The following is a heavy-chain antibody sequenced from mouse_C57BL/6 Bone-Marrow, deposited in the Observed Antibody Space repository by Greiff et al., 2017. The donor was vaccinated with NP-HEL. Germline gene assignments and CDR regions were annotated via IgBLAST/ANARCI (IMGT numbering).Heavy chain of an antibody. D-gene: IGHD4-1*01. CDR1: GYTFTSYW. Sequence: VQLQQSGTVLARPGASVKMSCKTSGYTFTSYWMHWVKQRPGQGLEWIGAIYPGNSDTSYNQKFKGKAKLTAVTSASTAYMELSSLTNEDSAVYYCTRPLTGTNYFDYWGQGTTLTVSS. V-gene: IGHV1-5*01. CDR3: TRPLTGTNYFDY. J-gene: IGHJ2*01. CDR2: IYPGNSDT.